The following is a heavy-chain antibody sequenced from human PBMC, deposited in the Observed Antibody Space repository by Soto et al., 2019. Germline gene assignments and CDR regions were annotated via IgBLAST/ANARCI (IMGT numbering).Heavy chain of an antibody. CDR2: IWYDGSNK. CDR3: ARWGCSGSNCNLNQRTFDL. V-gene: IGHV3-33*03. Sequence: QVQVVESGGGVVQPGRSLRLSCAASRFIFNEYGMHWVRQARGKGREWVAVIWYDGSNKYYADSVKGRFTFSRDTSKNTMSLQMNSLRVDDTAVYYCARWGCSGSNCNLNQRTFDLWGQGTLVTVSS. J-gene: IGHJ4*02. CDR1: RFIFNEYG. D-gene: IGHD2-15*01.